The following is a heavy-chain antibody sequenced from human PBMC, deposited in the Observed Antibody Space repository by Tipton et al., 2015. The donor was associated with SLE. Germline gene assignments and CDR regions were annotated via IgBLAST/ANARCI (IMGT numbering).Heavy chain of an antibody. Sequence: SLRLSCAASGFTFSSYGMHWVRQAPGKGLEWVAFIRYDGSNKYYADSVKGRFTISRDNSKNTPYLQMNSLRAEDTAVYYCAKDGYYYDSGLDYWGQGTLVTVSS. J-gene: IGHJ4*02. D-gene: IGHD3-22*01. CDR2: IRYDGSNK. CDR3: AKDGYYYDSGLDY. V-gene: IGHV3-30*02. CDR1: GFTFSSYG.